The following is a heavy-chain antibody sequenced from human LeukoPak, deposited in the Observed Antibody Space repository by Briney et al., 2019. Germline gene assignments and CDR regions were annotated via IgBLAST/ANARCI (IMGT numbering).Heavy chain of an antibody. CDR2: ISAYNGNT. CDR1: GYTFTSYD. V-gene: IGHV1-18*01. J-gene: IGHJ5*02. D-gene: IGHD6-19*01. CDR3: ARGGAPYSSATGFDP. Sequence: ASVKVSCKASGYTFTSYDISWVRQAPGQGLEWMGWISAYNGNTNYAQKLQGRVTMTTDTSTSTAYMELRSLRSDDTAVYYCARGGAPYSSATGFDPWGQGTLVTVSS.